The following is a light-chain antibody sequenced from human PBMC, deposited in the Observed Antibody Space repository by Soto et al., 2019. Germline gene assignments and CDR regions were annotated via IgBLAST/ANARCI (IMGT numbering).Light chain of an antibody. CDR1: QTISRNY. J-gene: IGKJ1*01. CDR3: QQYNSAQWT. Sequence: EIVLTQSPGILSLSPGERATLSCRASQTISRNYLAWYQQKPGQAPRLLMYDTSRRATGVPDKFSASGSGTDFTPTISRLGPEDFAVYYCQQYNSAQWTFGQGTKVEI. CDR2: DTS. V-gene: IGKV3-20*01.